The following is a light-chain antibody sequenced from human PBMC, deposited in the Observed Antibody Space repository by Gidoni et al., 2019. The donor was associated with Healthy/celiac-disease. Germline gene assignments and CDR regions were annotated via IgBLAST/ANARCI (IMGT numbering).Light chain of an antibody. CDR2: DAS. CDR3: QQRSNWPLLP. V-gene: IGKV3-11*01. Sequence: EIVWTKSPATLSLSPGERATLSCRASQSVSSYLAWYQQKPGQDPRLLIYDASNRATGIPARFSGSGSWTDFTLTISSLEPEDFAVYYCQQRSNWPLLPFGGGTKVEIK. J-gene: IGKJ4*01. CDR1: QSVSSY.